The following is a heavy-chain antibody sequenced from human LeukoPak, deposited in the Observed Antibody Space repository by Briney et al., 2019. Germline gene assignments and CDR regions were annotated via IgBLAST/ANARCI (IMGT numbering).Heavy chain of an antibody. CDR3: ARSRGTALITRFDY. Sequence: PSETLSLTCTVSGGSISNYYWSWIRQPAGKGLQRIGRINTSGSTNYNPSLESRVSLSVDTSNNQFSLKLNSVTAADTAVYFCARSRGTALITRFDYWGQGTLVTVSP. V-gene: IGHV4-4*07. CDR2: INTSGST. CDR1: GGSISNYY. J-gene: IGHJ4*02. D-gene: IGHD5-18*01.